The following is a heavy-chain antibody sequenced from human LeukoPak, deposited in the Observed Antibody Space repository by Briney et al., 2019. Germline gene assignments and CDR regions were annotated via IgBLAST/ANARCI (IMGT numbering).Heavy chain of an antibody. Sequence: ASVKVSCKASGYPFKSYGITWVRQAPGQGLEWMGWINPNSGGTNYAQKFQGRVTMTRDTSISTAYMELSRLRSDDTAVYFCARRCDTSSYYTYYFDYWGQGTLVTVSS. CDR3: ARRCDTSSYYTYYFDY. D-gene: IGHD3-22*01. CDR2: INPNSGGT. J-gene: IGHJ4*02. CDR1: GYPFKSYG. V-gene: IGHV1-2*02.